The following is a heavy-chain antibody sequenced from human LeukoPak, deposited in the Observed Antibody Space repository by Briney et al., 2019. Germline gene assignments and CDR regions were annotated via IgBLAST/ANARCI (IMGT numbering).Heavy chain of an antibody. D-gene: IGHD7-27*01. CDR2: ISRDDDK. V-gene: IGHV2-5*02. CDR1: GFSLNSSRVG. Sequence: SGPTLVKPTETLTLTCTFSGFSLNSSRVGVGWIRQPPGKALEWLALISRDDDKRYSPSLKSRLSITKDTAKNQVVLTLANLDPVDTATYYCAHTGSAHGDDWFDPWGQGALVTVSS. CDR3: AHTGSAHGDDWFDP. J-gene: IGHJ5*02.